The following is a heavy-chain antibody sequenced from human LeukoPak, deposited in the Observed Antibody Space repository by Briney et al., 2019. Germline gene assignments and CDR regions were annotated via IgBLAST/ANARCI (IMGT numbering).Heavy chain of an antibody. J-gene: IGHJ4*02. CDR1: GYTFTGYY. Sequence: ASVKVSCKASGYTFTGYYMHWVRQAPGQGLEWMGWINPNSGGTNYAQKFQGRVTMTRDTPISTAYMELSRLRSDDTAVYYCARDAPFRQDFDYWGQGTLVTVSS. CDR2: INPNSGGT. V-gene: IGHV1-2*02. CDR3: ARDAPFRQDFDY.